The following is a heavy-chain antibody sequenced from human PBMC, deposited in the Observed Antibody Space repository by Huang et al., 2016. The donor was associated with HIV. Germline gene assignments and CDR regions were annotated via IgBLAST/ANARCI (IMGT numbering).Heavy chain of an antibody. V-gene: IGHV4-59*11. J-gene: IGHJ4*02. CDR3: ARDADYFDSSGLFDH. Sequence: QVRLQESGPGLVKPSETLSLTCSVSGGSITSHYWSWIRQPPGKGLEWIGSIHSSGSTTYNPACKSRFTISVDTSKDQFSLKVNFVTAVDTAVYFCARDADYFDSSGLFDHWGQGTLVTVSS. D-gene: IGHD3-22*01. CDR1: GGSITSHY. CDR2: IHSSGST.